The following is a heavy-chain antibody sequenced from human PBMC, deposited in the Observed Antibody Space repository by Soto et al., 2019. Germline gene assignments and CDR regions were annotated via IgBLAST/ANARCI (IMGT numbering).Heavy chain of an antibody. CDR3: ARQTTSSGGFFNWFDP. CDR2: IYYSGST. V-gene: IGHV4-59*08. J-gene: IGHJ5*02. CDR1: GGSISSYY. Sequence: PSETLSLTCTVSGGSISSYYWSWIRQPPGKGLEWIGYIYYSGSTNYNPSLKSRVTISVDTSKNQFSLKLSSVTAADTAVYYCARQTTSSGGFFNWFDPWGQGTLVTVSS. D-gene: IGHD2-15*01.